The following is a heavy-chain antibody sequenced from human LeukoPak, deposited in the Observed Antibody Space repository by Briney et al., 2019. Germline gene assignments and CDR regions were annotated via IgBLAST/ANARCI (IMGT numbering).Heavy chain of an antibody. J-gene: IGHJ4*02. V-gene: IGHV4-59*01. Sequence: PSETLSLTCTVSGGSISSYYWSWIRQPPGKGLEWIGYIYYSGSTNYNPSLKSRVTISVDTSKNQFSPKLSSVTAADTAVYYCARYYYGSGSYYNGTPLFDYWGQGTLVTVSS. CDR2: IYYSGST. CDR1: GGSISSYY. CDR3: ARYYYGSGSYYNGTPLFDY. D-gene: IGHD3-10*01.